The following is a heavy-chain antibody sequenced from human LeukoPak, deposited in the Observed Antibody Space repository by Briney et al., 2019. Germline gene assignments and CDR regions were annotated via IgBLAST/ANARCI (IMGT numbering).Heavy chain of an antibody. CDR1: GGPISSGSYY. J-gene: IGHJ4*02. Sequence: SETLSLTCTVSGGPISSGSYYWSWIRQPAGKGLEWIGRIYTSGSTNYNPSLKSRVTISVDTSKNQFSLKLSSVTAADTAVYYCARDPTYYDFWSGYFDYWGQGTLVTVSS. CDR2: IYTSGST. V-gene: IGHV4-61*02. D-gene: IGHD3-3*01. CDR3: ARDPTYYDFWSGYFDY.